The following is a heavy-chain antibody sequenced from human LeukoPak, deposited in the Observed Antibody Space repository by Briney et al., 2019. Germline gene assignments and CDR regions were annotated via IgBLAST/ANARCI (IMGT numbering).Heavy chain of an antibody. Sequence: GESLKISCKGSVYKFTNYWIVWVRQMPGKGLEWMGIIYPDDSNTRYSPSFQGQVTISVYKSFSTAYLQWNSLKAADTAMYYCALQPGYCSSASCSHFDFWGQGTLVTVSS. D-gene: IGHD2-2*01. V-gene: IGHV5-51*01. CDR1: VYKFTNYW. CDR3: ALQPGYCSSASCSHFDF. J-gene: IGHJ4*02. CDR2: IYPDDSNT.